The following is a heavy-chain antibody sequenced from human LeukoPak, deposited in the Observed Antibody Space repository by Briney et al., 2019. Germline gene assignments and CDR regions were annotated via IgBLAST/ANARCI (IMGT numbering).Heavy chain of an antibody. CDR2: LDPEDGET. CDR1: GYTLTELS. D-gene: IGHD3-22*01. J-gene: IGHJ4*02. CDR3: ATTRRGDYYDSSGHEDY. V-gene: IGHV1-24*01. Sequence: ASVKVSCKVSGYTLTELSMHWVRQAPGKGLEWMGGLDPEDGETIYAQKFQGRVTMTEDTSTDTAYMELSSLRSEDTAVYYCATTRRGDYYDSSGHEDYWGQGTLVTVSS.